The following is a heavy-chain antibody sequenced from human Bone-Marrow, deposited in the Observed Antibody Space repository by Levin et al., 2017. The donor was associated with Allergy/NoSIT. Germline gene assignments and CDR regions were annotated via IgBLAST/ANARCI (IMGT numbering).Heavy chain of an antibody. CDR2: IKSKSAGGTT. D-gene: IGHD3-22*01. CDR3: EATYYYDINAPPGDY. Sequence: GGSLRLSCAASGFTFSNAWMNWVRQAPGKGLEWVGRIKSKSAGGTTDYSAPVKGRFTISRDDSKNTLFLQMNSLKIEDTAFYYCEATYYYDINAPPGDYWGQGALVTVSS. J-gene: IGHJ4*02. CDR1: GFTFSNAW. V-gene: IGHV3-15*01.